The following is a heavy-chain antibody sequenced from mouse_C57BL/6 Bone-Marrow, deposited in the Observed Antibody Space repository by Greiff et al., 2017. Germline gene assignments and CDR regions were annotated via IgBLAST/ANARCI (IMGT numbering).Heavy chain of an antibody. CDR3: ARSGDYDGAWFAY. J-gene: IGHJ3*01. CDR2: INPSSGYT. Sequence: VQLVESGAELAKPGASVKLSCKASGYTFTSYWLHWVKQRPGQGLEWIGYINPSSGYTKYNQKFKDKATLTADKSSSTAYMQLSSLTYEDSAVYYCARSGDYDGAWFAYWGQGTLVTVSA. V-gene: IGHV1-7*01. CDR1: GYTFTSYW. D-gene: IGHD2-4*01.